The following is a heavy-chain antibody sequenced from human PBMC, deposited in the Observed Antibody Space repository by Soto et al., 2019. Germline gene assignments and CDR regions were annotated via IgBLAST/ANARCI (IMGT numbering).Heavy chain of an antibody. V-gene: IGHV3-30*18. CDR3: AKMGGYCSSTSCNDAVDI. Sequence: GGSLRLSCAASGFTFSSYGMHWVRQAPGKGLEWVAVISHDGSNKYYADSVKAPFTISRDHSKNTLYLQMNSLRAEDTAVYYCAKMGGYCSSTSCNDAVDIWGQGTMVTVSS. CDR2: ISHDGSNK. CDR1: GFTFSSYG. J-gene: IGHJ3*02. D-gene: IGHD2-2*01.